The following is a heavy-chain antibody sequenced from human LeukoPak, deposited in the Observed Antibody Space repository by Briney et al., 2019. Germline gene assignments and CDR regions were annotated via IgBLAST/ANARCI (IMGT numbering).Heavy chain of an antibody. CDR3: ARDLSLCPYY. D-gene: IGHD2-2*01. CDR2: INPSGGST. V-gene: IGHV1-46*01. Sequence: ASLKVSCKASGYTFTSYYMHWVRHAPGQGLEWMGIINPSGGSTSYAQKFQGRVTMTRDTSTSTVYMELSSLRSEDTAVYYCARDLSLCPYYWGQGTLVTVSS. J-gene: IGHJ4*02. CDR1: GYTFTSYY.